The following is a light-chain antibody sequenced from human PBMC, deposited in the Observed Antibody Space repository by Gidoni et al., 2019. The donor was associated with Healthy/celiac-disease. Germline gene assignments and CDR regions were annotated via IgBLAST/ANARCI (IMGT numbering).Light chain of an antibody. CDR2: GNS. Sequence: QSVLPQPRSVSGAPGQRVTISCTGSSPNIGAGYDLHWYQQLPGTAPKLLIYGNSNRPSGVPDRFSGSKSGTSASLAITGLQAEDEADYYCQSYDSSLSGLVFGAGTKLTVL. J-gene: IGLJ2*01. V-gene: IGLV1-40*01. CDR1: SPNIGAGYD. CDR3: QSYDSSLSGLV.